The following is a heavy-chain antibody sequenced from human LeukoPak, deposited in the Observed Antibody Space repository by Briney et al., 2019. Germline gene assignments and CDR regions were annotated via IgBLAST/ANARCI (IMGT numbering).Heavy chain of an antibody. Sequence: GGSLRLSCAASGFSFSTYAMHWVRHAPGKGLEWVAVISSDGNNKYNADSVKGRFTISRDNSKNTLYLQMNSLRAEDTAVYYCSKGQWLVEQTFDYWGQGTLVTVSS. V-gene: IGHV3-30*01. D-gene: IGHD6-19*01. CDR1: GFSFSTYA. CDR3: SKGQWLVEQTFDY. J-gene: IGHJ4*02. CDR2: ISSDGNNK.